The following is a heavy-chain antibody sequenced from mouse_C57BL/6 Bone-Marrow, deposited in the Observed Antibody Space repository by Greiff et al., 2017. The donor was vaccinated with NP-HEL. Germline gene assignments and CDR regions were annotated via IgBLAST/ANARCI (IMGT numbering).Heavy chain of an antibody. V-gene: IGHV1-50*01. Sequence: QVQLQQSGAELVKPGASVKLSCKASGYTFTSYWMQWVKQRPGQGLEWIGEIDPSDSYTNYNQKFKGKATLTVDTSSSTAYMQLSSLTSEDSAVYYCARDPYAMDYWGQGTSVTVSS. CDR1: GYTFTSYW. CDR2: IDPSDSYT. J-gene: IGHJ4*01. CDR3: ARDPYAMDY.